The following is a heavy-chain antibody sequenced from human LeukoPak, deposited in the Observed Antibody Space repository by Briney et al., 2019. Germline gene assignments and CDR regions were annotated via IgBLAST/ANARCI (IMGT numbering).Heavy chain of an antibody. J-gene: IGHJ4*02. V-gene: IGHV3-30*18. D-gene: IGHD6-6*01. CDR1: GFTFSSYG. CDR2: ISYDGSNK. Sequence: GGSLRLSCAASGFTFSSYGMHWVRQAPGKGLEWVAVISYDGSNKYYADSVKGRFTVSRDNSRNTLFLLMTSLRAEDSALYYYAKDAISSLAVRRFDLWGQGTLVTVSS. CDR3: AKDAISSLAVRRFDL.